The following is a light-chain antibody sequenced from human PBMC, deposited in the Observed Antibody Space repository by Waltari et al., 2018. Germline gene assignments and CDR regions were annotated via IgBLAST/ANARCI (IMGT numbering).Light chain of an antibody. CDR2: GAS. V-gene: IGKV3-15*01. Sequence: EIVMKQSPATLSVSPGERATLSCRASQSVSTSVAWYQRNPGQAPRLLIFGASTRATGIPARFSGSGSGTEFTLTISSLQSEDFAVYYCQQYNNWPWTFGQGTKVEIK. CDR3: QQYNNWPWT. CDR1: QSVSTS. J-gene: IGKJ1*01.